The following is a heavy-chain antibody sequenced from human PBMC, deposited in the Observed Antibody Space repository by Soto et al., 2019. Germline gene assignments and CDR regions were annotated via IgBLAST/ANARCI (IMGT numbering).Heavy chain of an antibody. D-gene: IGHD6-13*01. Sequence: QVQLVQSGPEVRKPGASVKVSCKASGYIFSRYGISWVRQAPGQGLEWMAWISGYNGNTKFGERVPGRVNVTTDTSTSTAYMELRSLRSDDTAVYYCAREAAAERNYYGLDVWGQGSTVIVSS. CDR3: AREAAAERNYYGLDV. CDR1: GYIFSRYG. J-gene: IGHJ6*02. CDR2: ISGYNGNT. V-gene: IGHV1-18*04.